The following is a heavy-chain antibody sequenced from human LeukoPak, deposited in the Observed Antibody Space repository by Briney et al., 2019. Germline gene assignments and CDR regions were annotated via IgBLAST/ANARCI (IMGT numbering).Heavy chain of an antibody. CDR3: ARIVGAGDAFDF. CDR2: IYYSGST. D-gene: IGHD1-26*01. J-gene: IGHJ3*01. CDR1: GGSISSGDYY. V-gene: IGHV4-30-4*08. Sequence: SETLSLTCTVSGGSISSGDYYWSWIRQPPGKGLEWIGYIYYSGSTYYNPSLKSRVTISVDTSKNQFSLKLSSVTASDTAVYYCARIVGAGDAFDFWGQGTMVSVSS.